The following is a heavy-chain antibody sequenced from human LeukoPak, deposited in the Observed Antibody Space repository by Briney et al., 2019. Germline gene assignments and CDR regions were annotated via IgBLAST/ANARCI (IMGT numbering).Heavy chain of an antibody. CDR3: ARAGSIAVAGFDY. J-gene: IGHJ4*02. V-gene: IGHV4-39*07. CDR1: GGSISISNYY. CDR2: TYYSGYT. D-gene: IGHD6-19*01. Sequence: SETLSLTCTVSGGSISISNYYWGWIRQPPGKGLEWIASTYYSGYTFYNPSLKSRVTISIDTSKNQFSLKLSSVTAADTAVYYCARAGSIAVAGFDYWGQGTVVTVSS.